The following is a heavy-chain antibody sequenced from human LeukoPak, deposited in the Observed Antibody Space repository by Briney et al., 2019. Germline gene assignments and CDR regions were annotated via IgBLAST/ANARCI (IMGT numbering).Heavy chain of an antibody. D-gene: IGHD2/OR15-2a*01. CDR3: ARRSLIVAEDY. V-gene: IGHV4-59*08. J-gene: IGHJ4*02. Sequence: PSETLSLTCTVSGDSIRPYYWNWIRQSPGKGLEWLGYISYSGNTNYHPSVKSRVTISLDTSKNHFSLRLNSVTAADTAVYYCARRSLIVAEDYWGQGTLVTVSS. CDR2: ISYSGNT. CDR1: GDSIRPYY.